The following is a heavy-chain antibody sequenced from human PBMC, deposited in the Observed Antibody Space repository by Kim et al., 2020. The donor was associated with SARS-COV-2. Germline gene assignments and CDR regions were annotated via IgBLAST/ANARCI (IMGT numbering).Heavy chain of an antibody. Sequence: SETLSLTCAVYGGSFSGYYWSWIRQPPGKGLEWIGEINHSGSTNYNPSLKSRVTISVDTSKNQFSLKLSSVTAADTAVYYCARYGRQASGSPHAYNWFDPWGQGTLVTVSS. V-gene: IGHV4-34*01. J-gene: IGHJ5*02. D-gene: IGHD1-26*01. CDR1: GGSFSGYY. CDR3: ARYGRQASGSPHAYNWFDP. CDR2: INHSGST.